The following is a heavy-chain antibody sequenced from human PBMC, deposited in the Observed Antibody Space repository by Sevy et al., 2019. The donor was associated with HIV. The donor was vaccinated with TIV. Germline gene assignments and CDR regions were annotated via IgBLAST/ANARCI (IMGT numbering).Heavy chain of an antibody. D-gene: IGHD3-22*01. Sequence: GGPLRLSCAASGFTLSSYSMNWVRQAPGKGLEWVSSISSTSTYIYYADSVKGRVTISRDNAKNSLFLQMNSLRAEDTAVYYCARGYHYDSSGYYSGDAFDVWGQGTMVTVSS. CDR3: ARGYHYDSSGYYSGDAFDV. V-gene: IGHV3-21*01. J-gene: IGHJ3*01. CDR2: ISSTSTYI. CDR1: GFTLSSYS.